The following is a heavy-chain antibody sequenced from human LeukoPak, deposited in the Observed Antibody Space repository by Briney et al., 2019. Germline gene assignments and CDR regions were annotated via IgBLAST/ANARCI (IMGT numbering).Heavy chain of an antibody. CDR1: GYTFTGYH. V-gene: IGHV1-18*04. CDR2: ISAYNGNT. Sequence: ASVKVSCKASGYTFTGYHMHWVRQAPGQGLEWMGWISAYNGNTNYAQKLQGRVTMTTDTSTSTAYMELRSLRSDDTAVYYCAREYPNRITGTHYYYYGMDVWGQGTTVTVSS. D-gene: IGHD1-20*01. CDR3: AREYPNRITGTHYYYYGMDV. J-gene: IGHJ6*02.